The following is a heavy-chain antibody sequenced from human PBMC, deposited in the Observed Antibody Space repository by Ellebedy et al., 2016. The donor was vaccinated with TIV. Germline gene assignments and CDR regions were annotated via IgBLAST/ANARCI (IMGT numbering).Heavy chain of an antibody. CDR1: GFIISNYA. D-gene: IGHD4-17*01. Sequence: GGSLRLSCEASGFIISNYAMSWVRQAPGKGLEYVSGINADGRGTYYGNSVKGRFTISRDNSKNTLYLQMGSLRVEDMAVYYCARDVDGDPECYFDLWGRGTLVTVSS. V-gene: IGHV3-64*01. CDR2: INADGRGT. CDR3: ARDVDGDPECYFDL. J-gene: IGHJ2*01.